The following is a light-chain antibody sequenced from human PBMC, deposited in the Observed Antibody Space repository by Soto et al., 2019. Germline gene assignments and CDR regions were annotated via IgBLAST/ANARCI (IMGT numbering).Light chain of an antibody. CDR2: DAS. CDR1: QSISNNY. J-gene: IGKJ4*01. Sequence: EIVLTQSPGTLSLSPGERATLSCRASQSISNNYLAWYQQKPGQAPRLLIYDASSRATGIPDRFSGSGSGTAFTRTISRLEPEDFAMYYCQHYGSSPLTFGGGTKVEIK. V-gene: IGKV3-20*01. CDR3: QHYGSSPLT.